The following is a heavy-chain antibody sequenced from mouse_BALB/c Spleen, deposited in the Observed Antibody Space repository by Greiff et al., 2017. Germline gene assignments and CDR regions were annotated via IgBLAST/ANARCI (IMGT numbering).Heavy chain of an antibody. D-gene: IGHD2-3*01. J-gene: IGHJ3*01. CDR2: IWGDGST. V-gene: IGHV2-6-7*01. Sequence: QVQLKESGPGLVAPSQSLSITCTVSGFSLTGYGVNWVRQPPEKGLEWLGMIWGDGSTDYNSALKSRLSISKDNSKSQVFLKMNSLQTDDTARYYCARGGWLLPFAYWGQGTLVTVSA. CDR3: ARGGWLLPFAY. CDR1: GFSLTGYG.